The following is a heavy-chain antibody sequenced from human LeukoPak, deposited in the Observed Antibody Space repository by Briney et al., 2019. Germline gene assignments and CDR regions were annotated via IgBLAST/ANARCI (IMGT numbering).Heavy chain of an antibody. CDR3: ARDRPELLPVWFDP. Sequence: SETLSLTCAVYGGSFSGYYWSWIRQPPGKGLEWIGSIYYSGSTYYNPSLKSRVTISVDTSKNQFSLKLSSVTAADTAVYYCARDRPELLPVWFDPWGQGTLVTVSS. D-gene: IGHD3-22*01. V-gene: IGHV4-34*01. CDR1: GGSFSGYY. CDR2: IYYSGST. J-gene: IGHJ5*02.